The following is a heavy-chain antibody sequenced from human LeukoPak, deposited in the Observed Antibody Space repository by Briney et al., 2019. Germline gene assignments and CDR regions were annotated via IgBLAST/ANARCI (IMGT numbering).Heavy chain of an antibody. V-gene: IGHV4-59*01. J-gene: IGHJ4*02. CDR1: GGSTSSYY. Sequence: PSETLSLTCTVSGGSTSSYYWSWIRQPPGKGLEWIGYIYYSGSTNYNSSLKSRVTISVDTSKNQFSLKLSSVTAADTAVYFCARDGRRYSSTWSFDYWGQGTLVTVSS. D-gene: IGHD6-13*01. CDR2: IYYSGST. CDR3: ARDGRRYSSTWSFDY.